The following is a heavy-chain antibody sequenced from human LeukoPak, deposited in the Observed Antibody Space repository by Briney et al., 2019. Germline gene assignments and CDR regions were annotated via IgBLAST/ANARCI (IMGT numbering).Heavy chain of an antibody. D-gene: IGHD1-26*01. CDR1: GGSFSGYY. J-gene: IGHJ4*02. CDR3: ARGGGRWLQIEDYFDY. CDR2: INHSGST. V-gene: IGHV4-34*01. Sequence: PSETLSLTCAVYGGSFSGYYWSWIRQAPGKGLEWIGEINHSGSTNYNPSLKSRVTISVDTSKNQFSLKLSSVTAADTAVYYCARGGGRWLQIEDYFDYWGQGTLVTVSS.